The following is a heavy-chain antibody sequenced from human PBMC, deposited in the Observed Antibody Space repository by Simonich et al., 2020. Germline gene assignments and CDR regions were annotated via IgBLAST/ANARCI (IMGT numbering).Heavy chain of an antibody. J-gene: IGHJ3*02. Sequence: QVQLVESGGGVVQPGRSLRLSCAASGFTFSSYARHWVRQAPGKGLEWGAVISYDGSNKNYADSVKGRFTISRDNSKNTLYLQMNSLRAEDTAVYYCAREDLTGDAFDIWGQGTMVTVSS. CDR1: GFTFSSYA. CDR2: ISYDGSNK. D-gene: IGHD7-27*01. CDR3: AREDLTGDAFDI. V-gene: IGHV3-30*07.